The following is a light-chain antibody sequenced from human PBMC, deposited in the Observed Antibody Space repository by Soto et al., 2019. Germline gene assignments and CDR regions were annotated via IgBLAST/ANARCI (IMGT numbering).Light chain of an antibody. V-gene: IGLV2-11*01. Sequence: QSALTQPRSVSGSPGQSVTISCTGTSNDVGGYNFVSWYQHHPGKAPTLMIYDVAKRPSGVPDRFSGSKSGNTASLTISGLQADDEADYYCCSYAGGNTDVFGTGTKLTVL. CDR1: SNDVGGYNF. CDR3: CSYAGGNTDV. CDR2: DVA. J-gene: IGLJ1*01.